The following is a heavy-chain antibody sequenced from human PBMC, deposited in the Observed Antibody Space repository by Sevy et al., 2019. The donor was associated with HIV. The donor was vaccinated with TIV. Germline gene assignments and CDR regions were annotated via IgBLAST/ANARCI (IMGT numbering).Heavy chain of an antibody. CDR2: ISYDGTNK. V-gene: IGHV3-30-3*01. D-gene: IGHD2-8*01. Sequence: GVSLRLSCAVSGFSFSHYAFHWVRQAPGRGLEWVSLISYDGTNKYYADSVKGQFTISRDNSKNTLYLQMNSLRGDNTAVYYCARVAVSYCTTDCYHRLDYWGPGALVTVSS. J-gene: IGHJ4*02. CDR1: GFSFSHYA. CDR3: ARVAVSYCTTDCYHRLDY.